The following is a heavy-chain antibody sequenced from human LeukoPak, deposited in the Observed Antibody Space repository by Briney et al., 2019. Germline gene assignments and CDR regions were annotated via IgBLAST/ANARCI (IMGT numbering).Heavy chain of an antibody. V-gene: IGHV3-23*01. CDR1: GFTFSSYA. D-gene: IGHD2-15*01. J-gene: IGHJ4*02. CDR2: ISGSGGST. CDR3: AKAQCSGASCSRLDD. Sequence: GGSLRLSCAASGFTFSSYAMTWVRQAPGKGLEWVSTISGSGGSTYYADSVKGRFTISRDNSKNTLFLQMNSLRAEDTALYYCAKAQCSGASCSRLDDWGQGTLVTVSS.